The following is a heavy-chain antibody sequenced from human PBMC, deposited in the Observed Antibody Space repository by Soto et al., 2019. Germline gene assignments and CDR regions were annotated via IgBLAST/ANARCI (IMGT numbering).Heavy chain of an antibody. D-gene: IGHD3-22*01. Sequence: PTETLSLTCTVSLGSISSSHYYWVWIRQPPGKGLELIGSIYYGGSTYYNPSLKSRVTISVDTSKNQFSLKLSSVTAADTAVYYCARLVYDSSGYRPGWGQGTLVTVS. CDR2: IYYGGST. V-gene: IGHV4-39*01. J-gene: IGHJ4*02. CDR3: ARLVYDSSGYRPG. CDR1: LGSISSSHYY.